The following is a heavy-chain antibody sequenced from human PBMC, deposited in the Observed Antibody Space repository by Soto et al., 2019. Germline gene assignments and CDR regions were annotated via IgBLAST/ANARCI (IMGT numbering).Heavy chain of an antibody. J-gene: IGHJ4*02. D-gene: IGHD3-22*01. V-gene: IGHV3-15*01. CDR3: ATDDTSGYYFQT. CDR2: IKATAYGGTT. Sequence: PGGSLRLSCAASNFTFHYAWMSWVRQAPGEGLEWVGRIKATAYGGTTDYAASVKGRFVISRDDSKDMLYLQMNSLKREDTARYYCATDDTSGYYFQTWGLGTLVTVSS. CDR1: NFTFHYAW.